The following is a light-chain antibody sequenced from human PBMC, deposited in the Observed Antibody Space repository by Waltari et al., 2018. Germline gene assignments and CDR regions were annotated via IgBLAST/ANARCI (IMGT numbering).Light chain of an antibody. CDR3: FSFVAANSFV. CDR2: GAP. V-gene: IGLV2-23*01. J-gene: IGLJ1*01. Sequence: QSALTQPASVSGSPGQSITLSCTGTSNDIGNYDLVPWYQQRPGEAPKLLMYGAPKRPSGVSNRFSGSKSGKTASLTISGLQTEDEADYYCFSFVAANSFVFGPGTKVTVL. CDR1: SNDIGNYDL.